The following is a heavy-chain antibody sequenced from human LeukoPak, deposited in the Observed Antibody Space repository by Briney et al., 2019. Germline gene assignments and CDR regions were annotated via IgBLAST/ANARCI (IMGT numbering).Heavy chain of an antibody. CDR1: VFIFSSYG. CDR3: ARSWYFDL. CDR2: IGSSSRLI. V-gene: IGHV3-48*01. Sequence: GGSLTLPCAPSVFIFSSYGMNWLRHAPGKGLEWVSSIGSSSRLISYGDSVKGRFTISRDNSKNTLSLQMNSLRAEDTAVYYCARSWYFDLWGRGTLVTVSS. J-gene: IGHJ2*01.